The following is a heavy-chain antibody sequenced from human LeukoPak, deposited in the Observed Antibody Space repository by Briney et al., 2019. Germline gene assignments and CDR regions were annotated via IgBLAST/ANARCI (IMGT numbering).Heavy chain of an antibody. Sequence: PSETLSLTCTVSGGSISSSSYYWGWIRQPPGKGLEWIGSIYYSGSTYYNPSLKSRVTISVDTSKNQFSLKLSSVTAADTAVYYCARDPGHYYDSSDPTDNYFDYWGQGTLVTVSS. CDR3: ARDPGHYYDSSDPTDNYFDY. CDR2: IYYSGST. D-gene: IGHD3-22*01. CDR1: GGSISSSSYY. J-gene: IGHJ4*02. V-gene: IGHV4-39*07.